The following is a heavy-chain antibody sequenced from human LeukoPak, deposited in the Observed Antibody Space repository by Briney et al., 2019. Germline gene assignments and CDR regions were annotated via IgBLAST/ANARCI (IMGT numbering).Heavy chain of an antibody. Sequence: GGSLRLSCAASGFTFSSYGMHWVRQAPGKGLEWVAFIRYDGSNKYYADSVKGRFTISRDNSKNTLYLQMNSLRAEVTAVYYCAKDINDFWSGYYSGVDYWGQGTLVTVSS. CDR1: GFTFSSYG. CDR3: AKDINDFWSGYYSGVDY. D-gene: IGHD3-3*01. CDR2: IRYDGSNK. V-gene: IGHV3-30*02. J-gene: IGHJ4*02.